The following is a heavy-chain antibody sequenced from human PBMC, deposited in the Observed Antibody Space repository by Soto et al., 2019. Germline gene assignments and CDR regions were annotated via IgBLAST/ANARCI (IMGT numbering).Heavy chain of an antibody. CDR3: AKALGELSPESYDY. D-gene: IGHD3-16*02. V-gene: IGHV3-30*18. CDR1: GFTLSRYS. CDR2: ISYDGSDK. J-gene: IGHJ4*02. Sequence: GGSLRLSCVASGFTLSRYSMNWVRQAPGKGLEWVAVISYDGSDKYYADSVKGRFTISRDNSKNTLNLQMNSLRADDTAVYYCAKALGELSPESYDYWGQGTLVTVSS.